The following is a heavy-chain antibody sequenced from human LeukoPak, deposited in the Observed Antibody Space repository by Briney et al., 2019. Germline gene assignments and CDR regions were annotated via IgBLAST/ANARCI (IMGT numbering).Heavy chain of an antibody. CDR2: IGSSSDYI. CDR1: GFTFSSYG. V-gene: IGHV3-21*01. CDR3: AREGYYSGLDV. Sequence: GGSLILSCAASGFTFSSYGMNWVRQAPGKGLEWVSSIGSSSDYIYYADSVKDRFTISRDNAKNSLYLQMNSLRAEDTAVYYCAREGYYSGLDVWGQGTTVTVSS. J-gene: IGHJ6*02.